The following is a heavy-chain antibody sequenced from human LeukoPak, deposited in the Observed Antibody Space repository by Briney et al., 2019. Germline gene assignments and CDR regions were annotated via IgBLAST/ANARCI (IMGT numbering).Heavy chain of an antibody. CDR2: IIPIFGTA. CDR3: ARDRAGGSPHFDY. Sequence: GASVKVSCKASGGTFSSYAISWVRQAPGQGLEWMGGIIPIFGTANYAQKFQGRVTITADESTSTAYMELRSLRSDDTAVYYCARDRAGGSPHFDYWGQGTLVTVSS. V-gene: IGHV1-69*13. D-gene: IGHD3-16*01. CDR1: GGTFSSYA. J-gene: IGHJ4*02.